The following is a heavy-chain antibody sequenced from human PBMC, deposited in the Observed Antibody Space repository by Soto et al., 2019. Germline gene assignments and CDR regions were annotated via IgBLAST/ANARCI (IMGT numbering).Heavy chain of an antibody. CDR2: INAGNGNT. V-gene: IGHV1-3*01. CDR1: GYTFTSYA. J-gene: IGHJ4*02. D-gene: IGHD2-15*01. Sequence: ASVKVSCKASGYTFTSYAMHWVRQAPGQGLEWMGWINAGNGNTKYSQKFQGRVTITRDTSASTAYMELSSLRSEDTAVYYCARHLGGWTVYRGQGTLVTVSS. CDR3: ARHLGGWTVY.